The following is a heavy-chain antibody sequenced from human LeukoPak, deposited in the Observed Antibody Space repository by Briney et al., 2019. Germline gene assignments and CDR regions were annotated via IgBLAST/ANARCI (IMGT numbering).Heavy chain of an antibody. Sequence: ASVKVSCKAFGYTFTNYDISWVRQAPGQGLEWMGWINPNSGGPNYAQKFQGRVTMTRDTSISTAYLELSRLRSDDTAVYYCARSGGGSSSWEIDYWGQGTLVTVSS. J-gene: IGHJ4*02. CDR3: ARSGGGSSSWEIDY. V-gene: IGHV1-2*02. D-gene: IGHD6-13*01. CDR2: INPNSGGP. CDR1: GYTFTNYD.